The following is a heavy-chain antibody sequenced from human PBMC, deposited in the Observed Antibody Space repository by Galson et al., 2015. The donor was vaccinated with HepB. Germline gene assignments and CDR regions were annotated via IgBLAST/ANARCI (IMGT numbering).Heavy chain of an antibody. Sequence: SLRLSCAASGFTFSSYSMNWVRQAPGKGLEWVSSISSSSSYIYYADSVKGRFTISRDNAKNSLYLQMNSLRAEDTAVYYCARDLRGASYHSDYWGQGTLVTVPS. V-gene: IGHV3-21*01. CDR3: ARDLRGASYHSDY. J-gene: IGHJ4*02. D-gene: IGHD1-26*01. CDR1: GFTFSSYS. CDR2: ISSSSSYI.